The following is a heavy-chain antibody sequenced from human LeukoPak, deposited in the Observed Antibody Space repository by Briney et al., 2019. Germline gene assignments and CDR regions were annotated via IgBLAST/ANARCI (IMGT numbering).Heavy chain of an antibody. CDR2: IKEDGSEK. J-gene: IGHJ4*02. D-gene: IGHD3-22*01. CDR1: GFTYSDYC. Sequence: GGSLRLSCAASGFTYSDYCMSWVRQAPGKGLEWVANIKEDGSEKNYVDSVKGRFTISRDNTENSLYLQMSGLRAEDMAVYYCVSEYYYNSSGYRSLRYWGRGILVTVSS. V-gene: IGHV3-7*01. CDR3: VSEYYYNSSGYRSLRY.